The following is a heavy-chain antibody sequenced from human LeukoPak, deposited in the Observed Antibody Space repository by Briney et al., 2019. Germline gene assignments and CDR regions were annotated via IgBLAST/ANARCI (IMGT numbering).Heavy chain of an antibody. CDR3: ARQEYYDILTGPPYYYGMDV. CDR2: IYPSDSDT. D-gene: IGHD3-9*01. V-gene: IGHV5-51*01. CDR1: GYSFTIYW. Sequence: GESLQLSCKTPGYSFTIYWIGWVRQMPGKGLEWMGIIYPSDSDTRYSPSFQGQVTISADKSISTAYLQWSSLKASDTAMYYCARQEYYDILTGPPYYYGMDVWGRGTTVTVSS. J-gene: IGHJ6*02.